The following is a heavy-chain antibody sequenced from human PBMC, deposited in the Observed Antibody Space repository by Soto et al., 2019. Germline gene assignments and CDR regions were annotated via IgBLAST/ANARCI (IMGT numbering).Heavy chain of an antibody. D-gene: IGHD3-9*01. J-gene: IGHJ6*02. Sequence: LRLSCAASGFTFSSYGMHWVRQAPGKGLEWVAVISYDGSNKYYADSVKGRFTISRDNSKNTLYLQMNSLRAEDTAVYYCAKVFTATKLGYDILTGYSYYYGMDVWGQGTTVTVSS. CDR2: ISYDGSNK. CDR3: AKVFTATKLGYDILTGYSYYYGMDV. CDR1: GFTFSSYG. V-gene: IGHV3-30*18.